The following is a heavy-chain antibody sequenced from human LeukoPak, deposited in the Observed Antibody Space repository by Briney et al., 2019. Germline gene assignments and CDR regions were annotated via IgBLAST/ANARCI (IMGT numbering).Heavy chain of an antibody. V-gene: IGHV4-61*01. CDR1: GGSVSSGSYY. CDR3: ARALKTRGYYYDSSGYIYYFDY. D-gene: IGHD3-22*01. CDR2: IYYSGST. J-gene: IGHJ4*02. Sequence: PSETLSLTCTVSGGSVSSGSYYWSWIRQPPGKGLEWIGYIYYSGSTNYNPSLKSRVTISVDTSKNQFSLKLSSVTAADTAVYYCARALKTRGYYYDSSGYIYYFDYWGQGTLVTVSS.